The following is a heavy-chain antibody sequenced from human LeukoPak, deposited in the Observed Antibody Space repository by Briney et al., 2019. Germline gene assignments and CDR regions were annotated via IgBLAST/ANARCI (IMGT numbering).Heavy chain of an antibody. CDR3: ARVSSSSWYLEAIDY. Sequence: GASVKVSCKASGYTFTSYGISWVRQAPGQGLEWMGWISAYNGNTNYAQKLQGRVTMTTDTSTSTAYMELRSLRSDDTAVYYCARVSSSSWYLEAIDYWGQGTLVTVSS. CDR2: ISAYNGNT. CDR1: GYTFTSYG. D-gene: IGHD6-13*01. J-gene: IGHJ4*02. V-gene: IGHV1-18*01.